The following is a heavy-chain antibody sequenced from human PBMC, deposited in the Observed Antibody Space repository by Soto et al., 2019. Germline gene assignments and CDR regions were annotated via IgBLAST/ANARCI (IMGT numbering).Heavy chain of an antibody. CDR2: IIPIFGTA. D-gene: IGHD3-22*01. J-gene: IGHJ4*02. V-gene: IGHV1-69*01. Sequence: QVQLVQSGAEVKKPESSVKVSCKDSGGTFSSYAISWVRQAPGQGLEWMGGIIPIFGTANYAQKFQGRVTITADESTSTAYMELISLRSEDTAVYYCATFKARYYDSSPDYWGQGTLVTVSS. CDR3: ATFKARYYDSSPDY. CDR1: GGTFSSYA.